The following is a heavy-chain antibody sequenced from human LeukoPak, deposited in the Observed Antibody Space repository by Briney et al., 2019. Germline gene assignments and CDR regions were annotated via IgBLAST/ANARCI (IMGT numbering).Heavy chain of an antibody. J-gene: IGHJ4*02. CDR1: GFTFSSYA. V-gene: IGHV3-23*01. Sequence: GGSLRLSCAASGFTFSSYAMSWVRQGPGKGLEWVSAIGGSGGSTYYADSVKGRFTISRDNSKNTLYLQMNSLRAEDTAAYYCAKPAGYCSSTTCFKFDYWGQGALVTVSS. CDR2: IGGSGGST. D-gene: IGHD2-2*01. CDR3: AKPAGYCSSTTCFKFDY.